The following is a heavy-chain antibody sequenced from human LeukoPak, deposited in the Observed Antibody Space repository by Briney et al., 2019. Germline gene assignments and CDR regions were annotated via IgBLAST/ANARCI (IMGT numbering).Heavy chain of an antibody. V-gene: IGHV3-23*01. CDR1: GFTFSSYA. CDR2: ISGSGGST. Sequence: GGSLRLSCAASGFTFSSYAMSWVRQAPGKGLEWVSAISGSGGSTYYADSVKGRFTISRDNSKSTLYLQMNSLKAEDTAVYFCATTEYYSHTRDFDYWGQGTLVAVSS. J-gene: IGHJ4*02. D-gene: IGHD3-22*01. CDR3: ATTEYYSHTRDFDY.